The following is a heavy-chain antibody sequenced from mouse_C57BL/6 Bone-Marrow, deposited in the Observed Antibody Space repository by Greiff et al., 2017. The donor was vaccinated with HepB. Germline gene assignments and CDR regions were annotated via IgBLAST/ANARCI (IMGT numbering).Heavy chain of an antibody. J-gene: IGHJ2*01. Sequence: VQLQQSGPELVKPGASVKISCKASGYTFTDYYMNWVKQSHGKSLEWIGDINPNNGGTSYNQKFKGKATLTVDKSSSTAYMELRSLTSEDSAVYYCASYLLADYWGQGTTLTVSS. CDR1: GYTFTDYY. D-gene: IGHD2-1*01. CDR2: INPNNGGT. V-gene: IGHV1-26*01. CDR3: ASYLLADY.